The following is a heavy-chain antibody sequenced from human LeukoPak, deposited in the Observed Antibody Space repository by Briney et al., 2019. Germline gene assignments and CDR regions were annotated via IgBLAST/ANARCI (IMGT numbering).Heavy chain of an antibody. CDR2: INPNSGGT. D-gene: IGHD5-12*01. V-gene: IGHV1-2*02. Sequence: GASVKVSCKASGYTFTGYYMHWVRQAPGQGLEWMGWINPNSGGTNYAQKFQGRVTMTRDTSISTAYMELSRLRSDDTAVYYCARRIATIRSPVDDYWGQGTLVTVSS. J-gene: IGHJ4*02. CDR1: GYTFTGYY. CDR3: ARRIATIRSPVDDY.